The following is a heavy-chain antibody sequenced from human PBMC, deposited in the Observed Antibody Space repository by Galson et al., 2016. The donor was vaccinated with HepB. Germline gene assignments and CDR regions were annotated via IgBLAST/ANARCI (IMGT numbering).Heavy chain of an antibody. V-gene: IGHV3-23*01. D-gene: IGHD2-2*01. Sequence: SLRLSCAAAGFNFNNYAMHWVRQAPGKGLEWVSGIGGSGGGTHYADSVKGRFTISRDNSKNTVYLQMNSLGVEDAALYYCAKDQLIVIVPAAGNWFDPWGQGTLVTVSS. CDR3: AKDQLIVIVPAAGNWFDP. CDR1: GFNFNNYA. CDR2: IGGSGGGT. J-gene: IGHJ5*02.